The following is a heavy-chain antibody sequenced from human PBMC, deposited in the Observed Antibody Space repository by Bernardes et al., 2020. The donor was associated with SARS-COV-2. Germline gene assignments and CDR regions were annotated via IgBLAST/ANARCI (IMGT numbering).Heavy chain of an antibody. CDR3: ARGGQYYYDSSGYYYGDYYYGMDV. J-gene: IGHJ6*02. CDR2: MNPNSGNT. V-gene: IGHV1-8*01. CDR1: GYTFTSYD. Sequence: ASVKDSCKASGYTFTSYDINWVRQATGQGLEWMGWMNPNSGNTGYAQKFQGRVTMTRNTSISTAYMELSSLRSEDTAVYYCARGGQYYYDSSGYYYGDYYYGMDVWGQGTTVTVSS. D-gene: IGHD3-22*01.